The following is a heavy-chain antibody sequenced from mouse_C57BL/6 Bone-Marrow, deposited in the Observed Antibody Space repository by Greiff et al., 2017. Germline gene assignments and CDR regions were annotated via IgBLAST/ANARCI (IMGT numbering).Heavy chain of an antibody. D-gene: IGHD1-1*01. J-gene: IGHJ4*01. V-gene: IGHV1-54*01. CDR1: GYAFTNYL. CDR3: TVVAKDYAMDY. Sequence: VQLQQSGAELVRPGTSVKVSCKASGYAFTNYLIEWVKQRPGQGLEWIGVINPGSGGTNYNEKFKGKATLTADKSSSTAYMQLSSLTSEDSAVYFCTVVAKDYAMDYWGQGTSVTVSS. CDR2: INPGSGGT.